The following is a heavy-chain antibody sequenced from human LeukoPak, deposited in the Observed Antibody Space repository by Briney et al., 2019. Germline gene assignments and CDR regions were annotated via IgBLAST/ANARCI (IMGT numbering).Heavy chain of an antibody. J-gene: IGHJ4*02. CDR2: IYYSGST. D-gene: IGHD5-24*01. V-gene: IGHV4-39*07. Sequence: KPSETLSLTCTVSGGSISSSSYYWGWIRQPPGKGLEWIGSIYYSGSTYYNPSLKSRVTISVDTSKNQFSLKLSSVTAADTAVYYCARVVGDGYNYNFDYWGQGTLVTVSS. CDR3: ARVVGDGYNYNFDY. CDR1: GGSISSSSYY.